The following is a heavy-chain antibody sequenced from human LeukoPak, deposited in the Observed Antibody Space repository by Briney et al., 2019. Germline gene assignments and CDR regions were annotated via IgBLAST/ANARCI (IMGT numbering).Heavy chain of an antibody. CDR2: INHSGST. V-gene: IGHV4-34*01. CDR1: GGSFSGYY. CDR3: ARVPYGDYMTYAFDI. Sequence: SETLSLTCAVYGGSFSGYYWSWIRQPPGKGLEWIGEINHSGSTNYNPSLKSRVTISVDRSKNQFSLKLSSVTAADTAVYYCARVPYGDYMTYAFDIWGQGTMVTVSP. J-gene: IGHJ3*02. D-gene: IGHD4-17*01.